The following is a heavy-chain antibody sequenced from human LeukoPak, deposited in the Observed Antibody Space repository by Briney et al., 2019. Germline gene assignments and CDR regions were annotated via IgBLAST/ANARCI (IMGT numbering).Heavy chain of an antibody. CDR1: GFTFSSYA. Sequence: GGSLRLSCAASGFTFSSYAMHWVRQAPGKGLEWVAVISYDGSNKYYADSVKGRFTISRDNSKNTLYLQMNSLRAEDTAVYYCARGDPLPGYSSSWYPTPFDYWGQGTLVTVSS. D-gene: IGHD6-13*01. CDR2: ISYDGSNK. CDR3: ARGDPLPGYSSSWYPTPFDY. J-gene: IGHJ4*02. V-gene: IGHV3-30-3*01.